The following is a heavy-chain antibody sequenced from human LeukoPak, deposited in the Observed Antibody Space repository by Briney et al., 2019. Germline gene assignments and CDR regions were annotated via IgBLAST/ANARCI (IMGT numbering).Heavy chain of an antibody. CDR1: GYTFTSYG. CDR2: ISAYNGNT. Sequence: ASVKVSCKASGYTFTSYGISWVRQAPGQGLEWMGWISAYNGNTNYAQKLQGRVTMTTDTSTSTAYMELRSLRSDDTAVYYCARVLITNYYDSSGLPGDYWGQGTLATVSS. V-gene: IGHV1-18*01. D-gene: IGHD3-22*01. CDR3: ARVLITNYYDSSGLPGDY. J-gene: IGHJ4*02.